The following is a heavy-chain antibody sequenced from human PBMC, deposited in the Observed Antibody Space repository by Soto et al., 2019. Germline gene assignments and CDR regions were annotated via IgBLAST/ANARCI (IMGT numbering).Heavy chain of an antibody. CDR3: AKGHGYIGY. Sequence: EVQLLESGGDLVQPGGSLRLSCAATGFSFSTYAMSWVRQAPGKGLEWVSAMSGSGVDTYYADSVTGRFTISRDNSKNTLYRTMSRLGVEDTGVYYWAKGHGYIGYWGQGTRVTVSS. CDR2: MSGSGVDT. CDR1: GFSFSTYA. J-gene: IGHJ4*02. V-gene: IGHV3-23*01.